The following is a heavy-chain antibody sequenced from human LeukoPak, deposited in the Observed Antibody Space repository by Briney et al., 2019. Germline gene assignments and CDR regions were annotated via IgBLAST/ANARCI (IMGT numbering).Heavy chain of an antibody. J-gene: IGHJ4*02. CDR1: GFTFSSYS. Sequence: GGSLRLSCAASGFTFSSYSMNWVRQAPGKGLEWVSSISSSSSYIYYADSVKGRFTISRDNAKNSLYLQMNSLRAEDTAVYYCARAPGGDWNSYYFDYWGQGTLVTVSS. CDR3: ARAPGGDWNSYYFDY. D-gene: IGHD1-7*01. CDR2: ISSSSSYI. V-gene: IGHV3-21*01.